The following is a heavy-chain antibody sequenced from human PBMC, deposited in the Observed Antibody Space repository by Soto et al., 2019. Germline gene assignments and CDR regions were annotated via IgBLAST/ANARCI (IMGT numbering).Heavy chain of an antibody. V-gene: IGHV4-39*01. D-gene: IGHD1-26*01. J-gene: IGHJ4*02. CDR1: GGSISSSNYY. CDR2: ISYSGST. Sequence: SETLSLTCTVSGGSISSSNYYWVWIRQPPGKGLEWIGSISYSGSTYYNSSLKTRVTISVDTSKSQFSLKLSSVTAADTAVYFCARHGAGGSTRPYYFDYWGPGTLVTVS. CDR3: ARHGAGGSTRPYYFDY.